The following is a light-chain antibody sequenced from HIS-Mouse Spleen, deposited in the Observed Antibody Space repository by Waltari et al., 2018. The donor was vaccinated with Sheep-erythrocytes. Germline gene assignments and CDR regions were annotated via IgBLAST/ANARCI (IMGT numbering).Light chain of an antibody. CDR2: EGS. V-gene: IGLV2-23*01. CDR3: CSYAGSSTPWV. Sequence: QSALTQPASVSGSPGHSIPISCTGTSRDVRSYYLFSWYQQHPGKAPKLMIYEGSKRPSGVSNRFSGSKSGNTASLTISGLQAEDEADYYCCSYAGSSTPWVFGGGTKLTVL. J-gene: IGLJ3*02. CDR1: SRDVRSYYL.